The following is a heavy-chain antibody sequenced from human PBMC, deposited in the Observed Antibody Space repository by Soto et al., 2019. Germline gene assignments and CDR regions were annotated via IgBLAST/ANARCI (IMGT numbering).Heavy chain of an antibody. V-gene: IGHV1-46*01. Sequence: QVQLVQSGAEVKMPGASVKISCKTSGYTFTKYYISWVRQAPGQGLEWLGIIIPSDGRTSFAQKFQGRVTLTTDASTSTVYLDLIGLRTDDTGVYYCATEEMPVAGGSGDFWGQGTLLTVSS. CDR2: IIPSDGRT. J-gene: IGHJ4*02. CDR1: GYTFTKYY. CDR3: ATEEMPVAGGSGDF. D-gene: IGHD6-19*01.